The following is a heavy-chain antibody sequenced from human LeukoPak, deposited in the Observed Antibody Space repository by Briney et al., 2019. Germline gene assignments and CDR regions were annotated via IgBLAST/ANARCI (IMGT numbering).Heavy chain of an antibody. CDR3: ARDVRTLYSSSFLQGDY. Sequence: GGSLRLSCAASGFTFSSYGMHWVRQAPGKGLEWVAVISYDGSNKYYADSVKGRFTISRDNSKNTLYLQMNSLRAEDTAVYYCARDVRTLYSSSFLQGDYWGQGTLVTVSS. D-gene: IGHD6-13*01. J-gene: IGHJ4*02. V-gene: IGHV3-30*03. CDR2: ISYDGSNK. CDR1: GFTFSSYG.